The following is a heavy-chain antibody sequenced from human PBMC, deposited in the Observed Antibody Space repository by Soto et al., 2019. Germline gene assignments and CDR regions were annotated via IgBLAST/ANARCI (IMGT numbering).Heavy chain of an antibody. CDR3: VKDSCSSTSCSDAFDI. D-gene: IGHD2-2*01. CDR2: ISSNGGST. Sequence: GGSLRLSCSASGFTFSSYAMHWVRQAPGKGLEHVSAISSNGGSTYYADSVKGRFTISRDNSKNTLYLQMSSLRAEDTAVYYCVKDSCSSTSCSDAFDIWGQGTMVTVSS. J-gene: IGHJ3*02. CDR1: GFTFSSYA. V-gene: IGHV3-64D*08.